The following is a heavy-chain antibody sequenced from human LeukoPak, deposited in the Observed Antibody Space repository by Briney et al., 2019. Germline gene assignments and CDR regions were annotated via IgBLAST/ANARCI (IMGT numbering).Heavy chain of an antibody. CDR1: GFTFSSYA. V-gene: IGHV3-23*01. J-gene: IGHJ4*02. D-gene: IGHD3-10*01. CDR3: ARDRGSGSGSSDY. CDR2: ISGSGGRT. Sequence: GGSLRLSCAASGFTFSSYALSRVRQAPGKGLEWVSDISGSGGRTYYADSVRGRFTVSRDNSRNTLYLQMNSLRAEDTAVYYCARDRGSGSGSSDYWGQGTLVTVSS.